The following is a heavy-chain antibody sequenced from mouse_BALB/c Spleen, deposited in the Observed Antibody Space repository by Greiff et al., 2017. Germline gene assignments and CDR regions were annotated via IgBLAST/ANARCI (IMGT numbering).Heavy chain of an antibody. CDR3: ARSPYGYDYYAMDY. D-gene: IGHD2-2*01. CDR1: GFTFSSYT. CDR2: ISSGGGNT. Sequence: EVQRVESGGGLVKPGGSLKLSCAASGFTFSSYTMSWVRQTPEKRLEWVATISSGGGNTYYPDSVKGRFTISRDNAKNNLYLQMSSLRSEDTALYYCARSPYGYDYYAMDYWGQGTSVTVSS. V-gene: IGHV5-9*03. J-gene: IGHJ4*01.